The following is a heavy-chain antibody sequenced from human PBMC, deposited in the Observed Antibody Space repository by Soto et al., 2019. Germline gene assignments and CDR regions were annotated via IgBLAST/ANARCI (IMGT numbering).Heavy chain of an antibody. Sequence: SVKVSCKASGFTFTSSSVQWVRQARGQRLEWIGWITVGSGNTNYAQKFQERVTITRDMSTSTAYMELSNLRSEDTAVYYCAAGDSSGYYGGWGQGTQVTVS. CDR3: AAGDSSGYYGG. CDR2: ITVGSGNT. D-gene: IGHD3-22*01. CDR1: GFTFTSSS. J-gene: IGHJ4*02. V-gene: IGHV1-58*01.